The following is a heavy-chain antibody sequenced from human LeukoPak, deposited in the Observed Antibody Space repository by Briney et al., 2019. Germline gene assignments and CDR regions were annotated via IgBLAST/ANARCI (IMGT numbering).Heavy chain of an antibody. Sequence: GGSLRLSCAASGFTVSDYHISWVRQAPGRGLEWISYITSSGRSTNHADSVKGRFTISRDNAKNSVVLQMSSLTVEDTAVYYCTRERRGSYYAFEYWGQGALVTVSS. CDR2: ITSSGRST. CDR1: GFTVSDYH. D-gene: IGHD3-16*01. CDR3: TRERRGSYYAFEY. J-gene: IGHJ4*02. V-gene: IGHV3-11*01.